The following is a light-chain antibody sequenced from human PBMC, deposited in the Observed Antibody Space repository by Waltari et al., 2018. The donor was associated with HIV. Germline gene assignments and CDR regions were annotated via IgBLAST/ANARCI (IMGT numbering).Light chain of an antibody. J-gene: IGLJ3*02. CDR1: SGHSNYD. Sequence: QLVLTQSPSASASLGASVKYTCTLSSGHSNYDIAWHQQQPEKGPRYLMKLNSDGSHSKGDGIPDLFSGSSSGAGRYLTISSLQSEDEADYYCQTWDSGIRVFGGGTKLTVL. V-gene: IGLV4-69*01. CDR2: LNSDGSH. CDR3: QTWDSGIRV.